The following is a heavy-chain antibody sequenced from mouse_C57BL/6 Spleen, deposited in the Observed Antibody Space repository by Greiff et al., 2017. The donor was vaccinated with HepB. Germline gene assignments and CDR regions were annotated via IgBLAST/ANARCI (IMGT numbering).Heavy chain of an antibody. J-gene: IGHJ2*01. CDR3: ARSRGVDYDYHFDD. V-gene: IGHV14-2*01. CDR2: IDPEDGET. D-gene: IGHD2-4*01. CDR1: GFNIKDYY. Sequence: VQLQQSGAELVKPGASVKLSCTASGFNIKDYYMHWVKQSTEQGLEWIGRIDPEDGETKYAPKFQGKATITADTSSNTAYLQLSSLTSDDTAVYYSARSRGVDYDYHFDDWGQGTTLTVSS.